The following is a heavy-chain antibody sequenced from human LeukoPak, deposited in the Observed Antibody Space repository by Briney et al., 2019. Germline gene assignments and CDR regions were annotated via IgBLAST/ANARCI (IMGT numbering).Heavy chain of an antibody. CDR2: ISAYNGNT. J-gene: IGHJ4*02. V-gene: IGHV1-18*01. CDR3: ATGDFKYQLSRWDY. D-gene: IGHD2-2*01. Sequence: ASVKVSCKASGYTFTSYGISWVRQAPGQGLEWMGWISAYNGNTNYAQKLQGRVTMTEDTSTDTAYMELSSLRSEDTAVYYCATGDFKYQLSRWDYWGQGTLVTVSS. CDR1: GYTFTSYG.